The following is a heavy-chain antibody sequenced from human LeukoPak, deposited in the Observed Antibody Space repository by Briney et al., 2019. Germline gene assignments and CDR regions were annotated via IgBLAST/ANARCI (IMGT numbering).Heavy chain of an antibody. D-gene: IGHD1-26*01. J-gene: IGHJ4*02. CDR2: ISGSGGST. CDR3: AKDRRELLLPHFDY. CDR1: GFTFSSYA. Sequence: GGSLRLSCAASGFTFSSYAMSWVRQAPGKGLEWVSAISGSGGSTYYADSVKGRFTISGDNSKNTLYLQMNSLRAEDTAVYYCAKDRRELLLPHFDYWGQGTLVTVSS. V-gene: IGHV3-23*01.